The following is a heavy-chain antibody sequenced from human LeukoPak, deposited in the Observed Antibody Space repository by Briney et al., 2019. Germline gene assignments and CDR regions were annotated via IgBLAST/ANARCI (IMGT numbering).Heavy chain of an antibody. V-gene: IGHV5-51*04. D-gene: IGHD6-13*01. Sequence: GESLKISCKGSGYSFTNYWIGWVRQMPGKGLEWMGIIYAGDSDTRYSPSFQGQVTISVDKPINTAYLQWSSLKASDTAMYYCARRRYFSSWDDYWGQGTLVTVSS. J-gene: IGHJ4*02. CDR2: IYAGDSDT. CDR3: ARRRYFSSWDDY. CDR1: GYSFTNYW.